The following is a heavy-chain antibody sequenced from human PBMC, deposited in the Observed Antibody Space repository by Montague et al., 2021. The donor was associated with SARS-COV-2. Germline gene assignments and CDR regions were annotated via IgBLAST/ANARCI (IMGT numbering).Heavy chain of an antibody. Sequence: SETLSLTCSVYGGSFSGYYWSWIRQFPGKGLEWIGEVSHSGSTNYNPSLKSRVTMSIDSSKNHFSLQLRSVTAADTAVYYCARSGWEQHVRARYYYYYGMDVWGQGTTVTVSS. CDR1: GGSFSGYY. J-gene: IGHJ6*02. V-gene: IGHV4-34*01. CDR3: ARSGWEQHVRARYYYYYGMDV. CDR2: VSHSGST. D-gene: IGHD6-6*01.